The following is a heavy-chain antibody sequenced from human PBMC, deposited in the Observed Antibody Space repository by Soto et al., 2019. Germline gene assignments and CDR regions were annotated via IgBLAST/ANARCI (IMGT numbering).Heavy chain of an antibody. J-gene: IGHJ4*02. Sequence: QITLKESGPTLVKPTQTLTLTCTFSGFSPTTSGVGVGWLRQPPGKAPEWVALIYWNDDKRYSPSLKTRLSITKDASKKEVVLTMTNMDPVDTATYHCAHRLGSRGSFDYWSQGTLVTVAS. CDR3: AHRLGSRGSFDY. V-gene: IGHV2-5*01. CDR1: GFSPTTSGVG. CDR2: IYWNDDK. D-gene: IGHD6-25*01.